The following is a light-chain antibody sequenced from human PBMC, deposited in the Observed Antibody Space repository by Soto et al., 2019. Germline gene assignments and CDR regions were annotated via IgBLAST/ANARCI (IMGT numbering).Light chain of an antibody. CDR1: SSDVGGYKY. Sequence: QSVLTQPPSASGSPGQSVTISCTGTSSDVGGYKYVSWYQQHPGKVPKLMIYEVSKRPSGVPDRFSGSKSGNTASLTVSGLQAEDEADYYCSSYAGSNIDYVFGTGTRSPS. CDR2: EVS. V-gene: IGLV2-8*01. CDR3: SSYAGSNIDYV. J-gene: IGLJ1*01.